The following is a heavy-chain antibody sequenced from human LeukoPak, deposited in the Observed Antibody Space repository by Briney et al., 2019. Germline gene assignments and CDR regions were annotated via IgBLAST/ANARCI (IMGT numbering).Heavy chain of an antibody. CDR3: ARRVRGVVIFSRAQGSFDL. D-gene: IGHD3-10*01. CDR1: GYTFTNYD. Sequence: GASVKVSCRASGYTFTNYDISWVRQATGQGLEWMGWMHPSNADTGYAQKFQGRVTTTRNTSTTTAYMELSSLRSDDTAVYYCARRVRGVVIFSRAQGSFDLWGQGTLVTVSS. J-gene: IGHJ3*01. V-gene: IGHV1-8*01. CDR2: MHPSNADT.